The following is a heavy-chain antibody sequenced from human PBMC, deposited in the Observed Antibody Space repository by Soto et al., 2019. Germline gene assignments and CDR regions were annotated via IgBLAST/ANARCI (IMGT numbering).Heavy chain of an antibody. CDR3: ARDPGIAVVGRGTSFEH. CDR2: IIPLFST. D-gene: IGHD6-19*01. J-gene: IGHJ4*02. V-gene: IGHV1-69*18. Sequence: QVQLVQSGAEVKKPGSSVKVSCTASGDTFRNYAFTWVRQAPGQGLEWMGTIIPLFSTRYAQKFQGRVTMTAGESTSTVYMDLSSLKSDDTAVYYCARDPGIAVVGRGTSFEHWGQGTRVTVSS. CDR1: GDTFRNYA.